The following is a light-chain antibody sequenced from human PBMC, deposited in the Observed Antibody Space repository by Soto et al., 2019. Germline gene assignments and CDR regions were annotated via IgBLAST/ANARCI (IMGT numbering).Light chain of an antibody. Sequence: QSALTQPASVSGSPGQSITISCTGTSSTVGGFNVVSWYQQHPGKAPKVIIYEGIKRPSGVSNRFSGSNSGRTASLTISGLQAEDEADYYCCSYVGATTYVFGTGTKVTVL. CDR3: CSYVGATTYV. CDR2: EGI. CDR1: SSTVGGFNV. J-gene: IGLJ1*01. V-gene: IGLV2-23*01.